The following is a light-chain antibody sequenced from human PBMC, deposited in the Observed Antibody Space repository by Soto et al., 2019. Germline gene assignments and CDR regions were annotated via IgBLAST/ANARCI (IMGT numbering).Light chain of an antibody. CDR1: QHINTY. J-gene: IGKJ3*01. CDR3: QQTSSAPFT. Sequence: DFQMPQSPYSLSAAVGDRVTIACRASQHINTYLNLYQQKPWKAPTRLIFDAASLQNGVPSRCSGGGSRTDFTLTITSLPPEDFATDYCQQTSSAPFTFGPGTKVYIK. V-gene: IGKV1-39*01. CDR2: DAA.